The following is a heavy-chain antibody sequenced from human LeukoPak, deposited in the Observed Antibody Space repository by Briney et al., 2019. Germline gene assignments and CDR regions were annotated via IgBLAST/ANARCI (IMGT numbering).Heavy chain of an antibody. CDR1: GFTFSDYV. Sequence: GGSLRLSCAGSGFTFSDYVMSWVRQAPGKGLEWVSAIGSRGVSAYYADSVKGRFSISRDNSKNTVYLQMTSLRAEYTAVYFCAKGIGRTGSSGNLDFRRSVGWDAFDVWGQGTLVTVSS. V-gene: IGHV3-23*01. D-gene: IGHD3-10*01. CDR2: IGSRGVSA. J-gene: IGHJ3*01. CDR3: AKGIGRTGSSGNLDFRRSVGWDAFDV.